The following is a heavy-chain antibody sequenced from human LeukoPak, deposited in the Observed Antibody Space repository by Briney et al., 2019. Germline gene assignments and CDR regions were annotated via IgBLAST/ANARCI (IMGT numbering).Heavy chain of an antibody. CDR1: GFTFSDAW. D-gene: IGHD2-21*01. CDR2: IKSKTDGGTT. V-gene: IGHV3-15*01. Sequence: PGGSLRLSCAASGFTFSDAWMTWVRQAPGKGLEWVGHIKSKTDGGTTDYAAPVKGRFTSSRDNSKNTLYLQMNSLKVEDTAVYYCITYEGVNWGQGTLVTVSS. J-gene: IGHJ4*02. CDR3: ITYEGVN.